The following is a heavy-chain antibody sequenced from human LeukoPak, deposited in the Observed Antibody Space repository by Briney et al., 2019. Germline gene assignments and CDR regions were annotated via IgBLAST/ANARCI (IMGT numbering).Heavy chain of an antibody. CDR3: ARDWGEYCSSTSCFIPLADYYFDY. D-gene: IGHD2-2*01. Sequence: GGSLRLSCAASGFTFSSYWMYWVRQAPGKGLVWVSRINSDGSSTSYADSVKGRFTISRDNAKNTLYLQLNNLRAEDTAVYYCARDWGEYCSSTSCFIPLADYYFDYWGQGTLVTVSS. V-gene: IGHV3-74*01. J-gene: IGHJ4*02. CDR1: GFTFSSYW. CDR2: INSDGSST.